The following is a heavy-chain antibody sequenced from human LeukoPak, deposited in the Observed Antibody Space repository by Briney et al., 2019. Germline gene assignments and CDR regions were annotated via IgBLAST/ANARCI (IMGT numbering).Heavy chain of an antibody. J-gene: IGHJ5*02. V-gene: IGHV4-61*01. D-gene: IGHD1-26*01. CDR3: ARGKRWELLSNWFDP. Sequence: SETLSLTCTVSGGSVSSGSYYWSWIRQPPGKGLECIGYIYYSGSTNYNPSLKSRVTISVDTSKNQFSLKLSSVTAADTAVYYCARGKRWELLSNWFDPGGQGTLVTVSS. CDR2: IYYSGST. CDR1: GGSVSSGSYY.